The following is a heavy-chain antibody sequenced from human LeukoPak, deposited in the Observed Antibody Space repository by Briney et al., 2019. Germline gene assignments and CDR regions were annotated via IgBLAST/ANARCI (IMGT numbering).Heavy chain of an antibody. V-gene: IGHV1-69*06. CDR1: GGTFSSYA. J-gene: IGHJ6*03. D-gene: IGHD6-13*01. CDR2: IIPIFGTA. CDR3: ARAPDGYSSSWPTGIYYYMDV. Sequence: SVKVSCKASGGTFSSYAISWVRQAPGQGLEWMGGIIPIFGTANYAQKFQGRVTITADKSTSTAYMELSSLRSEDTAVYYCARAPDGYSSSWPTGIYYYMDVWGKGTTVTVSS.